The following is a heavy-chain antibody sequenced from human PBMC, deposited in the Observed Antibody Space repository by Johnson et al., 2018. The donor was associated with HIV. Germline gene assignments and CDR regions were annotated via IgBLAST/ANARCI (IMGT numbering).Heavy chain of an antibody. CDR1: GFTLSTYW. CDR3: AREGDGGAFDI. Sequence: EVQLVESGGGLVKPGGSLRLSCAASGFTLSTYWMSWVRQAPGKGLEWVATISGSGGSTYYADSVKGRFTISRDNSKNTLYLQMNSLRAEDTAVYYCAREGDGGAFDIWGQGTMVTVSS. J-gene: IGHJ3*02. V-gene: IGHV3-23*04. D-gene: IGHD3-16*01. CDR2: ISGSGGST.